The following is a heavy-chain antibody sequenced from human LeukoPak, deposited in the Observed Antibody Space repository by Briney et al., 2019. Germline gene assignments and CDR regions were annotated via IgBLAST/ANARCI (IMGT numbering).Heavy chain of an antibody. V-gene: IGHV1-69*04. Sequence: SVKVTCKASGRTFSSYAISWVRQAPGQGLEWMGRIIPILGIANYAQKFQGRVTITADKSTSTAYMELSSLRSEDTAVYYCARAYAYCSSTSCYGYYFDYWGQGTLVTVSS. D-gene: IGHD2-2*01. CDR2: IIPILGIA. CDR3: ARAYAYCSSTSCYGYYFDY. J-gene: IGHJ4*02. CDR1: GRTFSSYA.